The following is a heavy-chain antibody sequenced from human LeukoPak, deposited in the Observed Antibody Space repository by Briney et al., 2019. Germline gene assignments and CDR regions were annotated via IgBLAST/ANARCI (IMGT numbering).Heavy chain of an antibody. Sequence: GGSLRLSCAASGFTFSSYWMSWVRQAPGKGLEWVANIKQDGSEKYCVDSVKGRFTISRDNAKNSLYLQMNSLRAEDTAVYYCARRGTMPSSAEGDYWGQGTLVTVSS. V-gene: IGHV3-7*01. CDR1: GFTFSSYW. CDR2: IKQDGSEK. CDR3: ARRGTMPSSAEGDY. J-gene: IGHJ4*02. D-gene: IGHD3-16*01.